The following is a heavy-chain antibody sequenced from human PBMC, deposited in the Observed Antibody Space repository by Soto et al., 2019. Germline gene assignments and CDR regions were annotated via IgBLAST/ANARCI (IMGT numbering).Heavy chain of an antibody. Sequence: ASVKVSCKASGYTFTSYGISWVRQAPGQGLEWMGWISAYNGNTNYAQKFQGRVTMTTDTSTSTAYMELSSLRSEDTAVYYFARDGPDHYYDSSGYYPDYWGQGTLVTVSS. CDR3: ARDGPDHYYDSSGYYPDY. CDR2: ISAYNGNT. CDR1: GYTFTSYG. J-gene: IGHJ4*02. V-gene: IGHV1-18*01. D-gene: IGHD3-22*01.